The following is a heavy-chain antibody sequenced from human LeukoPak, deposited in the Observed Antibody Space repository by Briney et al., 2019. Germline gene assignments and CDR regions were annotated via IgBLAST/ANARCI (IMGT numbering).Heavy chain of an antibody. CDR3: ARSYYGSGSSTIFDY. Sequence: ASVKVSCKATGYIFINYDISWVRQAPGQGLEWMGWISAENGNTKYAQKLQGRVTMTTDTSTSTAYMELRSLRSEDTAVYYCARSYYGSGSSTIFDYWGQGTLVTVSS. CDR2: ISAENGNT. D-gene: IGHD3-10*01. J-gene: IGHJ4*02. CDR1: GYIFINYD. V-gene: IGHV1-18*01.